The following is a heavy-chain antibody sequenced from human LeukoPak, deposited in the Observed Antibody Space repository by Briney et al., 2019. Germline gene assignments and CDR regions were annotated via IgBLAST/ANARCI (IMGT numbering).Heavy chain of an antibody. V-gene: IGHV1-3*01. Sequence: ASVKVSCKASGYTFTSYALHWVRQAPGQRLEWMGWINAGNGNTKYSQKFQGRVTITRDTSASTAYMELSSLRSEDTAVYYCARGRYCSGGSCCFDYWGQGTLVTVSS. CDR2: INAGNGNT. CDR3: ARGRYCSGGSCCFDY. J-gene: IGHJ4*02. D-gene: IGHD2-15*01. CDR1: GYTFTSYA.